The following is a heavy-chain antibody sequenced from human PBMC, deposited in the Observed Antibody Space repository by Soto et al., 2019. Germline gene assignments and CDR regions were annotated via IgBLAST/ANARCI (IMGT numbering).Heavy chain of an antibody. J-gene: IGHJ6*02. CDR1: GYTFTSYA. Sequence: ASVKVSCKASGYTFTSYAMHWVRQAPGQGLEWMGRINADYGNTQYAQKFRGRVTMTTDTSTTTVYMELTNLRSDDTAMYYCARTSAAGKYYYGMDVWGQGTTVTVSS. CDR3: ARTSAAGKYYYGMDV. CDR2: INADYGNT. V-gene: IGHV1-3*01. D-gene: IGHD6-13*01.